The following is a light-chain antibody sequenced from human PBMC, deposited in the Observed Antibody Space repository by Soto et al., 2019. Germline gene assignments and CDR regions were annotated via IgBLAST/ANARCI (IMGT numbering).Light chain of an antibody. J-gene: IGKJ1*01. CDR2: HAS. CDR3: QQDSTYS. Sequence: IQLTQSPTTLPASVGDRVTLSCRASESISNWLAWYQQRPGTAPKLLIYHASILETAVPSRFSGNGSETEFTLTISSLQPGDFATYYCQQDSTYSFGQGSRVEIK. CDR1: ESISNW. V-gene: IGKV1-5*01.